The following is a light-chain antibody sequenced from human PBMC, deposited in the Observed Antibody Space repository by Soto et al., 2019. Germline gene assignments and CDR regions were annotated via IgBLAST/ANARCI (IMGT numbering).Light chain of an antibody. CDR1: QSVSSSY. V-gene: IGKV3-20*01. Sequence: EIVLTQSPGTLSLSPGERATLSCRASQSVSSSYLAWYQQKPGQAPRLLIYGASSRATGIPDRFSGSESGTEVTLTISRLEPEDFAVHNCPQYGSSLLTFGPGTKVDIK. CDR3: PQYGSSLLT. J-gene: IGKJ3*01. CDR2: GAS.